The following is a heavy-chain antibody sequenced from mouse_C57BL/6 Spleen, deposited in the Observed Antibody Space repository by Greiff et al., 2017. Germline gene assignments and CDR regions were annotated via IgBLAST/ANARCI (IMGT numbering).Heavy chain of an antibody. J-gene: IGHJ3*01. Sequence: QVQLQQPGAELIKPGASVKLSCKASGYTFTSYWMNWVKQRPGKGLEWIGMIHPNSGSTNYNEKFKSKATLTVDKSSSTAYMQLSSLTSEESAVYYCAMGYSNPAWFADWGQGTLVTVSA. CDR3: AMGYSNPAWFAD. CDR1: GYTFTSYW. V-gene: IGHV1-64*01. CDR2: IHPNSGST. D-gene: IGHD2-5*01.